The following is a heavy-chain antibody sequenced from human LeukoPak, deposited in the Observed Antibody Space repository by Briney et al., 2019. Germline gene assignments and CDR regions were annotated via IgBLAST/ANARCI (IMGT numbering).Heavy chain of an antibody. CDR3: ARGGARAWFDP. Sequence: PGGSLRLSCAASGFTFSSYWMSWVRKAPGKGLEWVANIKQDGSEKYYVDSVKGRFTISRDNAKNSLYLQMNSLRAEDTAVYYCARGGARAWFDPWGQGTLVTVSS. CDR1: GFTFSSYW. D-gene: IGHD1-26*01. V-gene: IGHV3-7*01. CDR2: IKQDGSEK. J-gene: IGHJ5*02.